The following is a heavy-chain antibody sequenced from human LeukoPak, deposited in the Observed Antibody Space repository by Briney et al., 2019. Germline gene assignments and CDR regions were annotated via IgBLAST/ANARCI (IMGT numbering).Heavy chain of an antibody. D-gene: IGHD2-15*01. CDR2: IYYSGST. CDR1: GGSISSYY. Sequence: SETLSLTCTVSGGSISSYYWSWIRQPPGKGLEWIGYIYYSGSTNYNPSLKSRVTISVDTSKNQFSLKLSSVTAADTAVYYCARDRGGEGDAFDIWGQGTMVTVSS. J-gene: IGHJ3*02. CDR3: ARDRGGEGDAFDI. V-gene: IGHV4-59*01.